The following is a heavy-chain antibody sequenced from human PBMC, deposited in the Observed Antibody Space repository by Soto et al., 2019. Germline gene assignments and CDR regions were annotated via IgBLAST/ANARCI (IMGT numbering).Heavy chain of an antibody. V-gene: IGHV2-5*02. CDR2: IYWDDDK. CDR1: GFSLSTSGVG. CDR3: AHFHSLWGTPRYFDY. J-gene: IGHJ4*02. D-gene: IGHD3-16*01. Sequence: QITLKESGPTLVKPTQTLTLTCTFSGFSLSTSGVGVGWIRQPPGKALEWLALIYWDDDKRYSPSLKSRLTITEDTSKNQVVLTMTNMDPVDTATYYCAHFHSLWGTPRYFDYWGQGTLVTVSS.